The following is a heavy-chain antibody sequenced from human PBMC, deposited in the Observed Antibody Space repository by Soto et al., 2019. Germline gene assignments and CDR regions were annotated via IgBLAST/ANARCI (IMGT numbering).Heavy chain of an antibody. V-gene: IGHV4-31*03. D-gene: IGHD6-19*01. CDR3: ARTGARSSGWGGLIDY. CDR1: GGSISSGGYY. J-gene: IGHJ4*02. Sequence: QVQLQESGPGLVKPSQTLSLTCTVSGGSISSGGYYWSWIRQHPGKGLEWIGYIYYSGSTYYTPSLKSRVTISVDTSKNHFSLKLSSVTAADTAVYYCARTGARSSGWGGLIDYWGQGTLVTVSS. CDR2: IYYSGST.